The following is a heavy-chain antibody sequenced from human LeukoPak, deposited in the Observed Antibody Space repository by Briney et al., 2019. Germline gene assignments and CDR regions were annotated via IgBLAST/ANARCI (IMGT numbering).Heavy chain of an antibody. J-gene: IGHJ4*02. CDR2: ISGSGGST. CDR3: AVYDFWSGSGDYFDY. CDR1: GFTFSSYW. D-gene: IGHD3-3*01. V-gene: IGHV3-23*01. Sequence: GESLRLSCAASGFTFSSYWMSWVRQAPGKGLEWVSAISGSGGSTCYADSVKGRFTISRDNSKNTLYLQMNSLRAEDTAVYYCAVYDFWSGSGDYFDYWGQGTLVTVSS.